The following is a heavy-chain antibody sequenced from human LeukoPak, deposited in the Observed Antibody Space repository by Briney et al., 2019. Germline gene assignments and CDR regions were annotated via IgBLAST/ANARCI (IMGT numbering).Heavy chain of an antibody. CDR2: IRYDGSNK. D-gene: IGHD4/OR15-4a*01. CDR3: AKDQGALFDY. V-gene: IGHV3-30*02. Sequence: GGSLRLSCAASGFSFSSYGMHWVRQAPGKGLEWVAFIRYDGSNKYYADSVKGRFTISRDNSKNTLYLQMNSLRAEDTAVYYCAKDQGALFDYWGQGTLVTVSS. J-gene: IGHJ4*02. CDR1: GFSFSSYG.